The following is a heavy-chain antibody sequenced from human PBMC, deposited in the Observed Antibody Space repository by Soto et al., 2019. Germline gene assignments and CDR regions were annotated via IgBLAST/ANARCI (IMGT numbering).Heavy chain of an antibody. CDR3: ASEYCTGNSCYSRIFDY. Sequence: PGGSLRLSCEVSGFTFSRYSMNWVRQAPGKGLEWVASISSTSTYIYYGDFVKGRFSIARDNAKNSLYLQMDSLRDEDTALYYCASEYCTGNSCYSRIFDYWGQGTLVTVSS. J-gene: IGHJ4*02. CDR1: GFTFSRYS. D-gene: IGHD2-21*01. V-gene: IGHV3-21*01. CDR2: ISSTSTYI.